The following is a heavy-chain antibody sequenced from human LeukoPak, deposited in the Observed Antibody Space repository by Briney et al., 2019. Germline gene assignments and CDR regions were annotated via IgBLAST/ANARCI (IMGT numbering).Heavy chain of an antibody. CDR1: GFTFSNAW. CDR2: IKSKTDGGTT. V-gene: IGHV3-15*01. J-gene: IGHJ4*02. CDR3: TTERITIPAFDY. Sequence: GGSLRLSCAASGFTFSNAWMSWVRQAPGKGLEWVGRIKSKTDGGTTDYAAPVKGRFTISRDDSKNTLYLQMNSLKTEGTAVYYCTTERITIPAFDYWGQGTLVTVSS. D-gene: IGHD3-10*01.